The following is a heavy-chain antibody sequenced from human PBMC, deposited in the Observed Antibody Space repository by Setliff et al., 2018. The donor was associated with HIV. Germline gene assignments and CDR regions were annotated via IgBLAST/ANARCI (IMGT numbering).Heavy chain of an antibody. CDR1: GGSFSGYY. CDR2: INQSGNT. D-gene: IGHD3-10*01. V-gene: IGHV4-34*01. J-gene: IGHJ4*02. Sequence: SETLSLTCTVYGGSFSGYYWSWIRQPPGMGLEWIGEINQSGNTNYNPSLKSRVTISVDTSKNQFSLKLTSVTAADTAVYYCARSWGSGSYPYWGQGTLVTVSS. CDR3: ARSWGSGSYPY.